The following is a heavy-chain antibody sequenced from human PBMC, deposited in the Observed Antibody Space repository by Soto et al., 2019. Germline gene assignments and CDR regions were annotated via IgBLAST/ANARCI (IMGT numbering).Heavy chain of an antibody. CDR3: ARERRYYDSSGHNNWFDP. Sequence: SETLSLTCTVSGGSISSYYWSWIRQPPGKGLEWIGYIYYSGSTNYNPSLKSRVTISVDTSKNQFSLKLSSVTAADTAVYYCARERRYYDSSGHNNWFDPWGQGTLVTVSS. V-gene: IGHV4-59*01. CDR1: GGSISSYY. D-gene: IGHD3-22*01. CDR2: IYYSGST. J-gene: IGHJ5*02.